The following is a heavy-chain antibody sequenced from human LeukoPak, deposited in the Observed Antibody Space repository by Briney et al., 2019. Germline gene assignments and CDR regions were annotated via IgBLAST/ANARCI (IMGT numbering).Heavy chain of an antibody. J-gene: IGHJ5*02. Sequence: SETLSLTCTVSGGSMSNSSYYWGWIRQPPGKGLEWIGSIYYSGSTYYNPSLKSRVTISVDTSKNQFSLKLSSVTAADTAVYYCARHARSNSWYRWVWFDPWGQGTLVTVSS. CDR2: IYYSGST. V-gene: IGHV4-39*01. D-gene: IGHD6-13*01. CDR1: GGSMSNSSYY. CDR3: ARHARSNSWYRWVWFDP.